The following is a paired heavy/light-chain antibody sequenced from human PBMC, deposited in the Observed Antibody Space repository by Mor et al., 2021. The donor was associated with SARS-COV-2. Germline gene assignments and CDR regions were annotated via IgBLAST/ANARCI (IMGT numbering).Heavy chain of an antibody. CDR3: AIADFGDYPFDS. CDR2: ISYDGSKT. J-gene: IGHJ4*02. CDR1: GFTFSDYG. V-gene: IGHV3-30*03. D-gene: IGHD4-17*01. Sequence: QVQLVESGGGVVQPGRSLRLSCAASGFTFSDYGMHWVRQAPGKGLEWVAVISYDGSKTYYADSVKGRFTISRDNSKNTVFLQISSLRGEDTAVYYCAIADFGDYPFDSWGQGTQVTVSS.
Light chain of an antibody. CDR1: ALVDQF. J-gene: IGLJ1*01. V-gene: IGLV3-25*02. CDR3: QSTDNTRSYYL. Sequence: SDDLTQPPSVSVSPGQTARITCSGDALVDQFAYWYQQKPGQAPILIIYKDIERPSGIPERFSGSSSGTTVTLTIRGAQAEDEADYYCQSTDNTRSYYLFGSGTRVTVL. CDR2: KDI.